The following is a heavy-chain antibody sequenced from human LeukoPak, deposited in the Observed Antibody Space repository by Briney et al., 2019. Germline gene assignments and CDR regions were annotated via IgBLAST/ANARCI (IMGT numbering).Heavy chain of an antibody. J-gene: IGHJ4*03. CDR2: IKSNTDGGTT. D-gene: IGHD5-12*01. CDR1: GFTFSNAW. V-gene: IGHV3-15*01. CDR3: TTGVNIDIVV. Sequence: PGGSLRLSCAASGFTFSNAWMSWVRQAPGKGLEWVGRIKSNTDGGTTDYTAPVKGRFTISRDDSNNTLYLQMNSLNAEDTGLYYCTTGVNIDIVVWGPGTLGTVSS.